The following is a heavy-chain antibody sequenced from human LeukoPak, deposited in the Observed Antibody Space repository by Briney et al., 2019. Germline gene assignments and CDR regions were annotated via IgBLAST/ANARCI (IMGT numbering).Heavy chain of an antibody. CDR2: ISSDGTTI. CDR1: GFTFSNYE. J-gene: IGHJ4*02. Sequence: PGGSLRLSCAASGFTFSNYEMSWVRQAPGKGLEWISYISSDGTTIYYSDSVKGRFTMSRDNAKNSLFLQMNSLRAEDTAFYYCAREGYYYFDYWGQGSLVTVSS. V-gene: IGHV3-48*03. CDR3: AREGYYYFDY. D-gene: IGHD3-22*01.